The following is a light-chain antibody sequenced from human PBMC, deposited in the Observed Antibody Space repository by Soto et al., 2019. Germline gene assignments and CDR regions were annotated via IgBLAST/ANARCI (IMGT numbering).Light chain of an antibody. J-gene: IGKJ4*01. V-gene: IGKV1-39*01. CDR2: AAS. CDR3: QKSWTTQLT. Sequence: DIQMTHSPSSLSASVGETVTITFLASQNIRTYLNWYQQKPGKATKLLIYAASSLQSGAPSSFSGSGSGTDFTLTIRSMQPEDFATYYCQKSWTTQLTFGGGP. CDR1: QNIRTY.